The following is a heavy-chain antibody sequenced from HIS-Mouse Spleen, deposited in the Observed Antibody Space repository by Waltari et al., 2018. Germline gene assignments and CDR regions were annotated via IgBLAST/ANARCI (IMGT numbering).Heavy chain of an antibody. CDR1: GGSISSSSYY. V-gene: IGHV4-39*01. Sequence: QLQLQESGPGLVKPSETLSLTCTVSGGSISSSSYYWGWIRQPPGKGLEWIGSIYYSGCTYYNPSLKSRVTISVDTSKNQFSLKLSSVTAADTAVYYCARLSFTSSSWYIDYWGQGTLVTVSS. J-gene: IGHJ4*02. D-gene: IGHD6-13*01. CDR2: IYYSGCT. CDR3: ARLSFTSSSWYIDY.